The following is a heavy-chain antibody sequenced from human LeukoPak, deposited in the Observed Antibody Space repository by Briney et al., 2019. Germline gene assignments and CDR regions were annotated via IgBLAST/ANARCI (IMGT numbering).Heavy chain of an antibody. CDR2: INPNSGGT. J-gene: IGHJ6*03. CDR1: GYTFTGYY. CDR3: ARDFLDTAMNRPYYYYMDV. V-gene: IGHV1-2*02. Sequence: ASVKVSCKASGYTFTGYYIHWVRQAPGQGLEWMGWINPNSGGTNYAQKFQGRVTMTRDTSISTAYMELSRLRSDDTAVYYCARDFLDTAMNRPYYYYMDVWGKGTTVTVSS. D-gene: IGHD5-18*01.